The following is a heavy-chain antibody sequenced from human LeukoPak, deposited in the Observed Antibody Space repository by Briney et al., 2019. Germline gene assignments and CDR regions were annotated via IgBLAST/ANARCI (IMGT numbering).Heavy chain of an antibody. CDR3: ARDVPGSIGTTARFDP. CDR2: ISTYNGNT. D-gene: IGHD1-1*01. Sequence: ASVKVSCKSSGYTSSSYGISWMRQAPGQGLEWMGWISTYNGNTNYAQKSHGRVTMTTDTSTSTAYMELRSLRSDDTAVYYCARDVPGSIGTTARFDPWGQGTLVTVSS. CDR1: GYTSSSYG. J-gene: IGHJ5*02. V-gene: IGHV1-18*01.